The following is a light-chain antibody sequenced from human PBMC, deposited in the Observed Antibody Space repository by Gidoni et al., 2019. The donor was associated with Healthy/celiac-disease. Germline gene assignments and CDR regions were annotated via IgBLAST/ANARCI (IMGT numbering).Light chain of an antibody. CDR3: QQANSVPLT. CDR2: AAS. Sequence: DIPMTPSPSSVSASVGDRVTITWRASQGISSWLAWYQQKPGKAPKLMIYAASSWQSGVPSRCSGSGSGKECNRNRSSLQHEDWATYYCQQANSVPLTFGGGTKVEIK. J-gene: IGKJ4*01. CDR1: QGISSW. V-gene: IGKV1-12*01.